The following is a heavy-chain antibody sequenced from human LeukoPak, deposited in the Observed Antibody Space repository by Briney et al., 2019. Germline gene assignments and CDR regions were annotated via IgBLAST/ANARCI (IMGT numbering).Heavy chain of an antibody. V-gene: IGHV4-31*03. Sequence: PSQTLSLTCTVSGGSISSGGYYWSWIRQHPGKGLEWIGYIYYSGSTYYNPSLKSRVTISVDTSKNQFSLQLNSVTPEDTAVYYCARAVSFPQHPVGYYYYGMDVWGQGTTVTVSS. CDR3: ARAVSFPQHPVGYYYYGMDV. CDR1: GGSISSGGYY. J-gene: IGHJ6*02. CDR2: IYYSGST. D-gene: IGHD6-13*01.